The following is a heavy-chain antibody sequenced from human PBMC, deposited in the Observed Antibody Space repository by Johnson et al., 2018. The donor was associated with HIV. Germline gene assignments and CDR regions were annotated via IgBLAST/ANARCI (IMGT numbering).Heavy chain of an antibody. CDR3: ARGVVVVPAASSHAFDI. D-gene: IGHD2-2*01. Sequence: VQLVESGGGLVQPGGSLRLSCAASGFTFSSYAMHWVRQAPGKGLEYVSAICSNGGSTYYANSVKGRFTISRDNSKNTLYLQMNSLRAEDTAVYYCARGVVVVPAASSHAFDIWGQGTMVTVSS. CDR2: ICSNGGST. V-gene: IGHV3-64*01. J-gene: IGHJ3*02. CDR1: GFTFSSYA.